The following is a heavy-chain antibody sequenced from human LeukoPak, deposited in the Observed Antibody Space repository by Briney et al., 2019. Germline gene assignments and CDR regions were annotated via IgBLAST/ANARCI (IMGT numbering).Heavy chain of an antibody. Sequence: ASVKVSCKASGYTFTSYDINRVRQATGQGLEWMGWMNPNSGNTGYAQKFQGRVTMTRNTSISTAYMELSSLRSEDTAVYYCARCIAAAGIYYYYGMDVWGQGTTVTVSS. CDR3: ARCIAAAGIYYYYGMDV. CDR2: MNPNSGNT. CDR1: GYTFTSYD. V-gene: IGHV1-8*01. J-gene: IGHJ6*02. D-gene: IGHD6-13*01.